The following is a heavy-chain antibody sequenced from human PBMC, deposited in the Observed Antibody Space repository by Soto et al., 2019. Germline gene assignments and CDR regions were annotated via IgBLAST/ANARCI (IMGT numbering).Heavy chain of an antibody. Sequence: SETLSLTCTVSGGSISSYDWSWIRQAPGKKLEWIGYIYSSGTTYYNPSLKSRVTISVDTSKNQFSLNLGSVTAADTAVYYCARGIYSERDQFDYWGQGALVTVSS. CDR1: GGSISSYD. V-gene: IGHV4-59*08. J-gene: IGHJ4*02. D-gene: IGHD2-15*01. CDR2: IYSSGTT. CDR3: ARGIYSERDQFDY.